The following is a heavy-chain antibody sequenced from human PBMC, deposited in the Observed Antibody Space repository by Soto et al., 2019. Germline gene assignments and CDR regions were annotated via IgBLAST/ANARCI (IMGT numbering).Heavy chain of an antibody. V-gene: IGHV4-30-2*01. D-gene: IGHD5-12*01. CDR1: GGSISSGGYS. Sequence: QLQLHESGSGLVKPSQTLSLTCAVSGGSISSGGYSWSWIRHPRGKGLEWIGYIYHSGSTYYNPSLKSRVTISVDRSKNQFSLKLSSVTAADTAVYYCAAGGGLPRYYWGQGTLVTVSS. J-gene: IGHJ4*02. CDR2: IYHSGST. CDR3: AAGGGLPRYY.